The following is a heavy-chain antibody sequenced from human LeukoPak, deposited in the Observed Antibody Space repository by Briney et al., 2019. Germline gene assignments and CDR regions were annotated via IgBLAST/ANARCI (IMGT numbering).Heavy chain of an antibody. V-gene: IGHV1-2*02. J-gene: IGHJ4*02. CDR3: ARARSDWYFDY. CDR2: TNPNNGGT. CDR1: GYTFTDYY. Sequence: ASVKVSCKASGYTFTDYYMHWVRQAPGQGPEWMGWTNPNNGGTNYVQKFQDRVTMTRDTSISTAYMEVSRLRSDDTAVYYCARARSDWYFDYWGQGTLVTVSS. D-gene: IGHD2-21*02.